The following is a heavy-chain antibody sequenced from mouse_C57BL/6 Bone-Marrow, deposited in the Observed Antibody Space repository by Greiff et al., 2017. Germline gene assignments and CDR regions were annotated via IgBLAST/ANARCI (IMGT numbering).Heavy chain of an antibody. D-gene: IGHD1-1*01. CDR3: TEGLTTFDY. V-gene: IGHV14-4*01. Sequence: VQLQQSGAELVRPGASVKLSCTASGFNIKDDYMHWVKQRPEQGLEWIGWLDPENGDPEYASKFQGKATITADTSSNTAYLQLSSLTSEDAAVYYCTEGLTTFDYWGQGTTLTVSS. CDR2: LDPENGDP. J-gene: IGHJ2*01. CDR1: GFNIKDDY.